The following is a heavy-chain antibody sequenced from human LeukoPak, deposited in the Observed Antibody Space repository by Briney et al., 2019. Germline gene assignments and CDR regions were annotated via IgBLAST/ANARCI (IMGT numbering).Heavy chain of an antibody. D-gene: IGHD6-19*01. Sequence: PSETLSLTCTVSGYSLTSGYYWGWIRQPPGKGLEWIASIFHSGGTFYNPSVKSRVTISVDTSKNQFSLKLNSVTAADTAVYYCARFLSDSSGWNADAFDIWGQGTMVTVSS. J-gene: IGHJ3*02. CDR3: ARFLSDSSGWNADAFDI. CDR1: GYSLTSGYY. CDR2: IFHSGGT. V-gene: IGHV4-38-2*02.